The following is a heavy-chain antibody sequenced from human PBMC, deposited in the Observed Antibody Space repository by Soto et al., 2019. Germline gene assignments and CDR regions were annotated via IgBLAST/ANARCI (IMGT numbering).Heavy chain of an antibody. Sequence: VGSLRLSCAASGFTFSSYGMHWVRQAPGKGLEWVAVIWYDGSNKYYADSVKGRSTISRDNSKNTLYLQMNSLRAEDTAVYYCARDVFTTVTTASRGYYYYYGMDVWGQGTTVTVSS. CDR1: GFTFSSYG. V-gene: IGHV3-33*01. J-gene: IGHJ6*02. D-gene: IGHD4-17*01. CDR3: ARDVFTTVTTASRGYYYYYGMDV. CDR2: IWYDGSNK.